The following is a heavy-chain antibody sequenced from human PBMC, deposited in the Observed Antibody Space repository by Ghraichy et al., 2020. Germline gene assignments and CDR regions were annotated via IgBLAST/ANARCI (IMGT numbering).Heavy chain of an antibody. CDR3: ARGNPTMNDYFDY. CDR1: GGSFRGYY. V-gene: IGHV4-34*01. Sequence: ESLNISCAADGGSFRGYYWHWVRQSPGKGLEWIGEISHSGSTDYNPSLKSRVTISVDTSKNEFSLKMTSVTAADTAIYYCARGNPTMNDYFDYWGKGTLGNVSS. CDR2: ISHSGST. D-gene: IGHD1-1*01. J-gene: IGHJ4*02.